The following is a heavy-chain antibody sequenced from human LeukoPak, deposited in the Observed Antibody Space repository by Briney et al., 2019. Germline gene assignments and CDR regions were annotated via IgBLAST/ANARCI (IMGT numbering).Heavy chain of an antibody. CDR3: ARARHYDFWSGYYMGTSFDY. CDR2: ISSSGSTI. J-gene: IGHJ4*02. Sequence: GGSLRLSCAASGFTFSSYEMNWVRQAPGKGLEWVSYISSSGSTIYYADSVKGRFTISRDNAKNSLYLQMNSLRAEDTAVYYCARARHYDFWSGYYMGTSFDYWGQGTLVTVSS. CDR1: GFTFSSYE. D-gene: IGHD3-3*01. V-gene: IGHV3-48*03.